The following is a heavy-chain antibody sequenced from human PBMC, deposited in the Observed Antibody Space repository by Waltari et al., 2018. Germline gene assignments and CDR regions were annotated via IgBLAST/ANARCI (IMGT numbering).Heavy chain of an antibody. CDR3: AREEAPLGYVSGRSNYGMDV. Sequence: QVQVQESGPGLVKPSQTLSLPCNVSGGSISSEPYYWNWIRQHPGKGLEWIGYISYSGNTLYNPSLKSRVTISVDTSENQFSLRLRSVTAADTAVYYCAREEAPLGYVSGRSNYGMDVWGQGTTVTVSS. D-gene: IGHD3-10*01. CDR1: GGSISSEPYY. CDR2: ISYSGNT. V-gene: IGHV4-31*03. J-gene: IGHJ6*02.